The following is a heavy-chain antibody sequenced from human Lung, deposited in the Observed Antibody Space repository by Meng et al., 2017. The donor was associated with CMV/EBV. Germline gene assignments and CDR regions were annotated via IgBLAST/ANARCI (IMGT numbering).Heavy chain of an antibody. CDR2: FYYGGST. Sequence: SXTXSLXCTVSRASISTYYWSWIRQPPGKGLEWIGYFYYGGSTNYNPSLKSRVTILVDASKNQFSLKLSSVTAADTAIYYCARSGPCNGGICYSGKFDSWXQGTLVTVSS. V-gene: IGHV4-59*01. CDR1: RASISTYY. J-gene: IGHJ5*01. CDR3: ARSGPCNGGICYSGKFDS. D-gene: IGHD2-15*01.